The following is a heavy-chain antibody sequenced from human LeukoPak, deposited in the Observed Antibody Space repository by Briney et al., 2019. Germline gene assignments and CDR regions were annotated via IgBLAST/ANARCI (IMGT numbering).Heavy chain of an antibody. CDR1: GYTFTSYA. Sequence: ASVKVSCKASGYTFTSYAMHWERQAPGQRLEWMGWINAGNGNTKYSQKFQGRVTITRDTSASTAYMELSSLRSEDTAVYYCARVRGSGAAGFDYWGQGTLVTVSS. J-gene: IGHJ4*02. CDR2: INAGNGNT. V-gene: IGHV1-3*01. CDR3: ARVRGSGAAGFDY. D-gene: IGHD3-10*01.